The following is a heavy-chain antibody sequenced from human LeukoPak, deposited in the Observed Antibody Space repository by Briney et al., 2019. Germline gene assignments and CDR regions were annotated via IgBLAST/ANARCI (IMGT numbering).Heavy chain of an antibody. D-gene: IGHD3-22*01. CDR3: ANSRTRLYYYDSSGYYGYY. Sequence: GGSLRLSCAASGFTFSSYAMSWVRQAPGKGLEWVSAISGSGGSTYYADSVKGRFTISRDNSKNTLYLQMNSLRAEDTAVYYCANSRTRLYYYDSSGYYGYYWGQGTLVTVSS. V-gene: IGHV3-23*01. J-gene: IGHJ4*02. CDR2: ISGSGGST. CDR1: GFTFSSYA.